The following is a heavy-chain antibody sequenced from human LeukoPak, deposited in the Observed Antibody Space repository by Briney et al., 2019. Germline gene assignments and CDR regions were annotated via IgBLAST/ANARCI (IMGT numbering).Heavy chain of an antibody. Sequence: GGSLRLSCAASGFSFDDYWMHWVRQAPGKGLVWVSRINSDGSSASYADSVKGRFTISRDNAKNTLYLQMNSLRAEDTAVYYCARDPTITMIPLGAFDIWGQGTMVTVSS. D-gene: IGHD3-22*01. J-gene: IGHJ3*02. CDR1: GFSFDDYW. V-gene: IGHV3-74*01. CDR3: ARDPTITMIPLGAFDI. CDR2: INSDGSSA.